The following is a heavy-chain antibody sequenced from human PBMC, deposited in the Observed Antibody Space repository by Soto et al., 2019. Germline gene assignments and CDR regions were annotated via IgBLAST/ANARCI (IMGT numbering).Heavy chain of an antibody. Sequence: EVQLVESGGGWVQPGRSLRLSCAASGFTFDDYAMHWVRQAPGKGLEWVSGIAFNSGNTAYADSVKGRFTITRDNAKNSLYLQMNSLRAEDTALYYCSKDLRTSWIFGNFDSWGQGTLVTVSS. CDR3: SKDLRTSWIFGNFDS. D-gene: IGHD3-3*01. J-gene: IGHJ4*02. CDR1: GFTFDDYA. V-gene: IGHV3-9*01. CDR2: IAFNSGNT.